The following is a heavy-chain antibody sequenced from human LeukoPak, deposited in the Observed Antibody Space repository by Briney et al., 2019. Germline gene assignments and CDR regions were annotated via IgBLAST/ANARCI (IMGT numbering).Heavy chain of an antibody. CDR2: ISYIGST. J-gene: IGHJ3*02. D-gene: IGHD4-17*01. CDR1: GGSISSHY. CDR3: ARDPTTVTKGLDI. V-gene: IGHV4-59*11. Sequence: SETLSLTCTVSGGSISSHYWSWIRQPPGKGLEWIGYISYIGSTNYNPSLKSRVSISVDTSKNQFSLKLSSVTAADAAVYFCARDPTTVTKGLDIWGQGTMVTVSS.